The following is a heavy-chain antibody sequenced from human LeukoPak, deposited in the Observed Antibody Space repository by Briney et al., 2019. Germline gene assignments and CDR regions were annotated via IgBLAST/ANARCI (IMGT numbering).Heavy chain of an antibody. V-gene: IGHV3-30*18. Sequence: GGSLRLSCAASGMTFSNYGMHWVRQAPGKGLEWVTFISQDGSNKLYGDSVKDRFTISRDNSRNTMDLQMNSLRGEDMGVYYCAQGEIHQYNLLDGYYFGLDIWGQGTTVTVSS. D-gene: IGHD1-1*01. CDR1: GMTFSNYG. J-gene: IGHJ6*02. CDR2: ISQDGSNK. CDR3: AQGEIHQYNLLDGYYFGLDI.